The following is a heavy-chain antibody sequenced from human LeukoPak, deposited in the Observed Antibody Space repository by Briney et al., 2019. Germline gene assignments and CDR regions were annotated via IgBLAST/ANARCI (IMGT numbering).Heavy chain of an antibody. D-gene: IGHD5-18*01. CDR1: GGSISSSNW. J-gene: IGHJ4*02. CDR3: ARGGNVDTVTFDY. Sequence: PSETLSLTCAVSGGSISSSNWWSWVRQPPGKGLEWIGEIYHSGSTNYNPSLKSRVTISADKSKNQFSLKLSSVTAADTAVYYCARGGNVDTVTFDYWGQGTLVTVSS. CDR2: IYHSGST. V-gene: IGHV4-4*02.